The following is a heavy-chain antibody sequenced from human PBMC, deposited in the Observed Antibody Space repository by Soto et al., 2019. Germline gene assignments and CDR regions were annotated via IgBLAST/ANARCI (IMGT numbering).Heavy chain of an antibody. Sequence: QVQLVQSGVEVKKPGASVKVSCKASGYTFTRYGISWVRQAPGQGLEWMGWINPSNGKANYARNLQGRVTMTTDTPTPTAYMELRSPTPDDTAMYYFSRPFRGVFDIGGKGTVVPVSS. CDR3: SRPFRGVFDI. CDR2: INPSNGKA. D-gene: IGHD3-10*01. CDR1: GYTFTRYG. J-gene: IGHJ3*02. V-gene: IGHV1-18*01.